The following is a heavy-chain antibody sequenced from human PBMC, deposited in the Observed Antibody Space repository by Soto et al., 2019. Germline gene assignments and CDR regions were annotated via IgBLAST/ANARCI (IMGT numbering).Heavy chain of an antibody. Sequence: ASGKVSCKVSGYTLTELSMHWVRQAPGKGLEWMGGFDPEDGETIYAQKFQGRVTMTEDTSTDTAYMELSSLRSEDTAVYYCATEVVAATNDAFDIWGQGTMVTVSS. CDR3: ATEVVAATNDAFDI. V-gene: IGHV1-24*01. D-gene: IGHD2-15*01. CDR1: GYTLTELS. J-gene: IGHJ3*02. CDR2: FDPEDGET.